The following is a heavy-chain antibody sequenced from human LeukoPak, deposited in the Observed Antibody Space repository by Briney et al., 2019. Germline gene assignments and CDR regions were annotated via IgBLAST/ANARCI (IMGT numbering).Heavy chain of an antibody. V-gene: IGHV4-39*07. J-gene: IGHJ6*03. CDR3: ARATYYGFWSRYIYYYYYMDV. Sequence: ASETLSLTCTVSGGSISSSSYYWGWIRQPPGKGLEWIGSIYYSGSTYYNPSLKSRVTISVDTSKNQFSLKLSSVTAADTAVYYCARATYYGFWSRYIYYYYYMDVWRKGTTVTVS. D-gene: IGHD3-3*01. CDR1: GGSISSSSYY. CDR2: IYYSGST.